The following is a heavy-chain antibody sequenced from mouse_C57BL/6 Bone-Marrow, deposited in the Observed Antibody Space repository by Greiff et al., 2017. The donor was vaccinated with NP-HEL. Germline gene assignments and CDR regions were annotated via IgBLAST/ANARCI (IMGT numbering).Heavy chain of an antibody. CDR3: ARGVYDGYYDWYFDV. D-gene: IGHD2-3*01. CDR2: IDPSDSYT. V-gene: IGHV1-69*01. J-gene: IGHJ1*03. CDR1: GYTFTSYW. Sequence: QVQLQQPGAELVMPGASVKLSCKASGYTFTSYWMHWVKQRPGQGLEWIGEIDPSDSYTNYNQKFKGKSTLTVDKSSSTAYMQLSSLTFEDSAVYYCARGVYDGYYDWYFDVWGTGTTVTVSS.